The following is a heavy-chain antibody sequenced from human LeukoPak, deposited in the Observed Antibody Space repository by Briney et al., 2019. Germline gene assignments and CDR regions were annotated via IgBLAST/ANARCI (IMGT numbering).Heavy chain of an antibody. Sequence: ASVKVSCKASGYTFTSYGISWVRQAPGQGLEWMGWISAYNGNTNYAQKLQGRVTMTTDTSTSTAYMELRSLRSDDTAVYYCARQYCGGDCYPDHYYGMDVWGQGTTVTVSS. D-gene: IGHD2-21*02. V-gene: IGHV1-18*01. J-gene: IGHJ6*02. CDR1: GYTFTSYG. CDR3: ARQYCGGDCYPDHYYGMDV. CDR2: ISAYNGNT.